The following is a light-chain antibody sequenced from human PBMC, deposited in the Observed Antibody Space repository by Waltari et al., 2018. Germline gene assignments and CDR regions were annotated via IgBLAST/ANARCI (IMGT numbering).Light chain of an antibody. V-gene: IGKV3-20*01. CDR1: QSVGTS. CDR3: QHYERLPAT. J-gene: IGKJ1*01. CDR2: GAF. Sequence: EVVLTQSPVTLSLSPGERASIACRASQSVGTSLAWYQQKPGQAPRVLIYGAFRRATGIPDRFSGSGSGTDFSLTISRLEPEEFAVYYCQHYERLPATFGQGTKVEI.